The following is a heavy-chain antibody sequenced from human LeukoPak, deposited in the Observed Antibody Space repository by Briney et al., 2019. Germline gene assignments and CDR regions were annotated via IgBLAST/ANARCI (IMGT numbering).Heavy chain of an antibody. J-gene: IGHJ6*02. D-gene: IGHD2-2*01. CDR1: GGSISSSSYY. V-gene: IGHV4-39*01. CDR2: IYYSGST. CDR3: ARHCSSTSWWHYYYYGMDV. Sequence: SETLSLTCTVSGGSISSSSYYWGWIRQPPGKGLEWIGSIYYSGSTYYNPSLKSRVTISVDTSKNQFSLKLSPVTAADTAVYYCARHCSSTSWWHYYYYGMDVWGQGTTVTVSS.